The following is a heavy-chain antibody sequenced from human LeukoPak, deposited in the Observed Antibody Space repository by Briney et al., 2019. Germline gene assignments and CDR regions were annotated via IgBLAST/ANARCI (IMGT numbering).Heavy chain of an antibody. CDR1: GGSISTSNYY. D-gene: IGHD3-9*01. CDR3: ARVGRYFDWWFWFDP. Sequence: SETLSLTCTVSGGSISTSNYYWGWIRQPPGKGLEWIGNIFYSGSTYYNPSLKSRVTISVDTSKNQFSLKLSSVTAADTAVYYCARVGRYFDWWFWFDPWGQGTLVTVSS. J-gene: IGHJ5*02. CDR2: IFYSGST. V-gene: IGHV4-39*07.